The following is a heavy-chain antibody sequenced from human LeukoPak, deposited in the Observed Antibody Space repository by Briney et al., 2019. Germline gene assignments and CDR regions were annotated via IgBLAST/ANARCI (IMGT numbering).Heavy chain of an antibody. V-gene: IGHV1-18*01. Sequence: APVKVSCKASGYTFTSYGISWVRQAPGQGLEWMGWISAYNGNTNYAQKLQGRVTMTTDTSTSTAYMELRSLRSDDTAVYYCAREAGYYDSSGSPPDYWGQGTLVTVSS. CDR2: ISAYNGNT. CDR1: GYTFTSYG. D-gene: IGHD3-22*01. J-gene: IGHJ4*02. CDR3: AREAGYYDSSGSPPDY.